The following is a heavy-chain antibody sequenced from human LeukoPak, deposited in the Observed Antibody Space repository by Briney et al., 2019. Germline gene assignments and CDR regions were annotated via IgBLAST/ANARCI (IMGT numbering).Heavy chain of an antibody. V-gene: IGHV3-66*02. CDR2: LYSDGTT. CDR1: GFIVSDTY. Sequence: GGSLRLSCAASGFIVSDTYMSWVRQAAGEGLEWVSLLYSDGTTYYADSVKGRFTISRDNSKNTLYLQMNSLRAEDTAVYDCAKVPPGSSTTFD. J-gene: IGHJ4*01. CDR3: AKVPPGSSTTFD. D-gene: IGHD2-15*01.